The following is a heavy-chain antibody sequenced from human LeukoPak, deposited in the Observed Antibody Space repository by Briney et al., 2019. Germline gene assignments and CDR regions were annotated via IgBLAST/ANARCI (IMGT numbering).Heavy chain of an antibody. D-gene: IGHD6-19*01. CDR3: ARGTRYSSGWTFDY. V-gene: IGHV6-1*01. Sequence: SQTLSLTCDISGDSVSSNSAAWNWIRQSPSRGLEWLGRTYYRSKWYNDYAQSVKSRITINSDTSKNQFSLQVNSVTPEDTALYYCARGTRYSSGWTFDYWGQGTLVTVSS. CDR2: TYYRSKWYN. CDR1: GDSVSSNSAA. J-gene: IGHJ4*02.